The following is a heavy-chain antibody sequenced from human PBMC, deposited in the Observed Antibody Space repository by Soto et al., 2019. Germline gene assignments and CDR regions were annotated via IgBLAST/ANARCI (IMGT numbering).Heavy chain of an antibody. V-gene: IGHV3-23*01. J-gene: IGHJ4*02. CDR2: ISYNGGST. CDR1: GFTFSSYT. CDR3: AKEIAGGIQLLYLFDY. Sequence: GGSLRLSCAASGFTFSSYTMNWVRQAPGKGLEWVSAISYNGGSTYYADSVKGRFTISRDNSKNTLYLQMNSLRAEDTAVYYCAKEIAGGIQLLYLFDYWGQGTLVTVSS. D-gene: IGHD5-18*01.